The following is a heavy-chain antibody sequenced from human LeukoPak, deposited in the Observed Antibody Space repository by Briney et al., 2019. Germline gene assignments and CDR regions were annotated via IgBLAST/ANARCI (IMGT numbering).Heavy chain of an antibody. Sequence: KPGGSLRLSCAASGFTFSDYYMSWIRQAPGKGLEWVSYISSSGSTIYYADSVKGRFTISRDNAKNSLYLQMNSLRAEDTAVYYCARLSLHYDILTGYYTVPGYYYGMDVWGQGTTVTVSS. V-gene: IGHV3-11*01. D-gene: IGHD3-9*01. J-gene: IGHJ6*02. CDR2: ISSSGSTI. CDR1: GFTFSDYY. CDR3: ARLSLHYDILTGYYTVPGYYYGMDV.